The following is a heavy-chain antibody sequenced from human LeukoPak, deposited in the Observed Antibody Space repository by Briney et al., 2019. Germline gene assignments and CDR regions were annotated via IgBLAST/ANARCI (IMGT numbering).Heavy chain of an antibody. CDR1: GGTFSSYD. CDR2: ITPIFGTA. V-gene: IGHV1-69*13. CDR3: ARGWLAESTVVTPYNY. J-gene: IGHJ4*02. Sequence: GASVKVSCKASGGTFSSYDISWVRQAPGQGLEWMGGITPIFGTAKYAQKLQGRVTITAVESMSTAYMELSSLRSEDTAVYYCARGWLAESTVVTPYNYWGQGTLVTVSS. D-gene: IGHD4-23*01.